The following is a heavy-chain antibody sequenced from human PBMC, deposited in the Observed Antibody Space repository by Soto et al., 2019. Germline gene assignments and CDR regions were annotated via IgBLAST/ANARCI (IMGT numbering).Heavy chain of an antibody. J-gene: IGHJ6*02. V-gene: IGHV1-18*01. Sequence: GAPVKVSCKASGYTFTSYGISWVRQAPGQGLEWMGWISAYNGNTNYAQKLQGRVTMTTDTSTSTAYMELRSLRSDDTAVYYCASGYYDSSGYFRYYGMDVWGQGTTVTVSS. CDR1: GYTFTSYG. D-gene: IGHD3-22*01. CDR2: ISAYNGNT. CDR3: ASGYYDSSGYFRYYGMDV.